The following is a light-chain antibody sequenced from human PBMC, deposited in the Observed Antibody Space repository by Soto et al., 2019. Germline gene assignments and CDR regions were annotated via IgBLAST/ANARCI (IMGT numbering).Light chain of an antibody. J-gene: IGKJ5*01. CDR3: QQRSNWPLIT. Sequence: EIVLTQYQATLSVSPAERDPLXHRPSQSVSSNLAWYQQKPGQAPRLLIYDASNRATGIPARFSGSGSGTDFTLTISSLQPEDFSVYFCQQRSNWPLITFGQGTRLEI. V-gene: IGKV3-11*01. CDR2: DAS. CDR1: QSVSSN.